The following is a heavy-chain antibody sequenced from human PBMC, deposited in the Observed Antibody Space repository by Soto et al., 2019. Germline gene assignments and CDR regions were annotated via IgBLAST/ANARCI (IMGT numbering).Heavy chain of an antibody. D-gene: IGHD6-13*01. CDR2: INAGNGNT. CDR3: ARDSPCIAAAGSFDP. V-gene: IGHV1-3*01. CDR1: GYTFTSYA. J-gene: IGHJ5*02. Sequence: ASVKVSCKASGYTFTSYAIHWVRQAPGQRLEWMGWINAGNGNTKYSQKNRGRVTITRDTSASTAYMELSSLRSEDTAVYYCARDSPCIAAAGSFDPWSQGTLVTVSS.